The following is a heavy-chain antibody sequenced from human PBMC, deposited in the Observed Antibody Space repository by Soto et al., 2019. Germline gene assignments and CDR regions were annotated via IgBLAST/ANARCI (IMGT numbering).Heavy chain of an antibody. J-gene: IGHJ5*02. Sequence: ASVKVSCKASGYTFTSYGISWVRQAPGQGLEWMGWISAYNGNANYAQKLQGRVTMTTDTPTSTAYMELRSLRSDDTAVYYCARGGYSNYVGWFDPWGQGTLVTVSS. CDR3: ARGGYSNYVGWFDP. V-gene: IGHV1-18*01. CDR2: ISAYNGNA. CDR1: GYTFTSYG. D-gene: IGHD4-4*01.